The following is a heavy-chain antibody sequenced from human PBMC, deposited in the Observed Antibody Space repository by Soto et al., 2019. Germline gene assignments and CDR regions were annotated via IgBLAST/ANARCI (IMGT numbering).Heavy chain of an antibody. CDR3: ARGDCVAGTCYSLAGSFYYYMDV. V-gene: IGHV3-74*01. D-gene: IGHD2-15*01. CDR2: INSDGSVS. J-gene: IGHJ6*03. Sequence: EVQLVESGGGLVQPGGSLRLSCAASGFTFSNYWMYWVRQAPGKGLVWVSRINSDGSVSSYADSVKGRLTISRDNVKNTLYLQMDSLRAEDTAVYYCARGDCVAGTCYSLAGSFYYYMDVWGKGTTVTVFS. CDR1: GFTFSNYW.